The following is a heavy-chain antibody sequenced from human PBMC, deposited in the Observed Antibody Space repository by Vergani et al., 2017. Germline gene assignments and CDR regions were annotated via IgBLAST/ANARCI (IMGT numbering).Heavy chain of an antibody. J-gene: IGHJ4*02. CDR3: TKSPGFGDVFDF. CDR2: IWSKPYGGTT. D-gene: IGHD3-10*01. CDR1: GFTLGDYA. Sequence: EVHLVESGGGLVQPGRSLRLSCSGSGFTLGDYAMTWVRQAPGKGLEWVAFIWSKPYGGTTEYAASVKGRFTISRDNSGNTLFLQMNNLNVEDTAKYYCTKSPGFGDVFDFWGQGAVVSVSA. V-gene: IGHV3-49*04.